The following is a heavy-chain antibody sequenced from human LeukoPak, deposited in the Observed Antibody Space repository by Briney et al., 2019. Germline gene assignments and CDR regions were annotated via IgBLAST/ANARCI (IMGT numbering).Heavy chain of an antibody. Sequence: GGSLRLSCAASGFTFSTYWMHWVRQAPGKGLMWVSRINSDESRTSYADSVKGRFTISRDNAKNSLYLQMNSLRAEDTAVYYCATGRYCSSTSCPANFDYWGQGTLVTVSS. CDR2: INSDESRT. J-gene: IGHJ4*02. V-gene: IGHV3-74*01. D-gene: IGHD2-2*01. CDR1: GFTFSTYW. CDR3: ATGRYCSSTSCPANFDY.